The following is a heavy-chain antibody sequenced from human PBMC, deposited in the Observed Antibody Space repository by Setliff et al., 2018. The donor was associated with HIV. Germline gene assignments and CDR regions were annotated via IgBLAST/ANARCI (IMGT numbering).Heavy chain of an antibody. CDR1: GFTFNDAW. J-gene: IGHJ4*02. V-gene: IGHV3-15*01. D-gene: IGHD2-15*01. CDR3: TTKGRDVYTLEAPG. CDR2: IKSKTDGGTT. Sequence: GGSLRLSCATSGFTFNDAWMSWVRQAPGKGLEWVGGIKSKTDGGTTDYAAPVKGRFTISRDDSKNMLYLQMNILETEDTAVYYCTTKGRDVYTLEAPGWGQGTLVTVSS.